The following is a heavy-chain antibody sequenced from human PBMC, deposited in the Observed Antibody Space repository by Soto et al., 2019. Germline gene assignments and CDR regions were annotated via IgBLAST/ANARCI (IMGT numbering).Heavy chain of an antibody. J-gene: IGHJ6*02. CDR1: GGSISSYY. CDR3: AREHIVVVPAPLHDTQKKIDYYYYYGMDV. V-gene: IGHV4-59*01. Sequence: QVQLQESGPGLVKPSETLSLTCTVSGGSISSYYWSWIRQPPGKGLEWIGYIYYSGSTNYNPSLKSRVTISVDTSKNQFSLKLSSVTAADTAVYYCAREHIVVVPAPLHDTQKKIDYYYYYGMDVWGQGTTVTVSS. CDR2: IYYSGST. D-gene: IGHD2-2*01.